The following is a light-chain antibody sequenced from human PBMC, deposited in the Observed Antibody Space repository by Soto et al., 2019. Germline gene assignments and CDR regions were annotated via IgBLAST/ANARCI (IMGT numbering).Light chain of an antibody. CDR1: SSDVGGYNY. CDR3: SSYTSISPHVV. J-gene: IGLJ2*01. V-gene: IGLV2-14*01. CDR2: DVS. Sequence: QSALTQPASVSGSPGQSITISCTGTSSDVGGYNYVSWYQQHPGKAPKLMIYDVSNRPSGVSNRFSDSKSGNTASLTISGLQDEDEADYYCSSYTSISPHVVFGGGTKLTVL.